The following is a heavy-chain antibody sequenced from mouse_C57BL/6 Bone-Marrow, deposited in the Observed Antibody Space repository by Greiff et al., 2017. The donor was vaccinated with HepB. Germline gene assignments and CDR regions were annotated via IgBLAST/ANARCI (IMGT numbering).Heavy chain of an antibody. CDR2: IYPGDGDT. Sequence: QVQLQQSGPELVKPGASVKISCKASGYAFSSSWMNWVKQRPGKGLEWIGRIYPGDGDTNYIGKFKGKATLTADKSSSTAYMQLSSLTSEDSAVYFCARSITTVDYYAMDYWGQGTSVTVSS. CDR1: GYAFSSSW. J-gene: IGHJ4*01. D-gene: IGHD1-1*01. V-gene: IGHV1-82*01. CDR3: ARSITTVDYYAMDY.